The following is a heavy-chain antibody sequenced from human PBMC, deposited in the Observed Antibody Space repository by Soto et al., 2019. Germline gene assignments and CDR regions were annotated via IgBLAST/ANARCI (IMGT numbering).Heavy chain of an antibody. CDR2: ISPYNGNT. V-gene: IGHV1-18*01. CDR1: GYTFTSYG. J-gene: IGHJ5*02. CDR3: ARECPGDYGSGSPINWFDP. D-gene: IGHD3-10*01. Sequence: QVQLVQSGAEVQKPGASVKVSCKASGYTFTSYGISWVRQAPGQCLEWMGWISPYNGNTNHAQQLQGRVTMTTETSTSTAYTELRSLRSDDTAVYYCARECPGDYGSGSPINWFDPWGQGTLVTVSS.